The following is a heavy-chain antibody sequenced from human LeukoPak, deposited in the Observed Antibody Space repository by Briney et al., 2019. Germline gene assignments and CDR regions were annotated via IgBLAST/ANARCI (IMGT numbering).Heavy chain of an antibody. D-gene: IGHD6-19*01. V-gene: IGHV3-30-3*01. CDR3: AREQREAVAGIEVDDAFDI. Sequence: GGSLRLSCAASGFTFSSYAMHWVRQAPGKGLEWVAVISYDGSNKYYADSVKGRFTISRDNSKNTLCLQMNSLRAEDTAVYYCAREQREAVAGIEVDDAFDIWGQGTMVTVSS. CDR1: GFTFSSYA. CDR2: ISYDGSNK. J-gene: IGHJ3*02.